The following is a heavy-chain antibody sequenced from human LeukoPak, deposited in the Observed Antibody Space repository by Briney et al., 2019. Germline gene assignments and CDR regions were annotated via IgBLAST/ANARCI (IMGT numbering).Heavy chain of an antibody. CDR3: TTDSQGPYIYYHDY. V-gene: IGHV3-30-3*01. Sequence: GGSLRLSCAASGFTFSSYAMHWVRQAPGKGLEWVAVISYDGSNKYYADSVKGRFTISRDNSKNTLYLQMNSLRAEDTAMYYCTTDSQGPYIYYHDYWGQGTLVTVSS. D-gene: IGHD1-26*01. J-gene: IGHJ4*02. CDR2: ISYDGSNK. CDR1: GFTFSSYA.